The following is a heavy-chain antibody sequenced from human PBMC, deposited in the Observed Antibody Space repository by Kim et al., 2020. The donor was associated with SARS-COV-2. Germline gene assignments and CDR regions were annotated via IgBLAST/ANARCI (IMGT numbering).Heavy chain of an antibody. D-gene: IGHD3-9*01. Sequence: GGSLRLSCAASGFTFSNAWMSWVRQAPGKGLEWVGRIKSKTDGGTTDYAAPVKGRFTISRDDSKNTLYLQMNSLKTEDTAVYYCTTEYYDILTGYYWGQGTLVTVSS. CDR1: GFTFSNAW. V-gene: IGHV3-15*01. J-gene: IGHJ4*02. CDR2: IKSKTDGGTT. CDR3: TTEYYDILTGYY.